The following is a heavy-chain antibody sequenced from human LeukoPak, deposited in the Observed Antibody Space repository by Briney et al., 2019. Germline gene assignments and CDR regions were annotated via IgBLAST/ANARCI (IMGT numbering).Heavy chain of an antibody. CDR3: ARALGNDYVWGSYRSVYYYYMDV. V-gene: IGHV4-4*07. D-gene: IGHD3-16*02. CDR1: GGSISSYY. J-gene: IGHJ6*03. Sequence: SETLSLTCTVPGGSISSYYWSWIRQPAGKGLEWIGRIYTSGSTNYNPSLKSRVTISVDTSKNQFSLKLSSVTAADTAVYYCARALGNDYVWGSYRSVYYYYMDVWGKGTTVTVSS. CDR2: IYTSGST.